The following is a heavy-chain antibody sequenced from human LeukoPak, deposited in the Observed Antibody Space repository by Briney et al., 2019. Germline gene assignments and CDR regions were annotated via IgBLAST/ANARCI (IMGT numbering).Heavy chain of an antibody. CDR2: ISAYNGNT. D-gene: IGHD3-3*01. Sequence: VASVKVSCKASGYTFTSYGISWVRQAPGQGLEWMGWISAYNGNTNYAQKLQGRVTMTTDTSTSTAYMELRSLRSDDTAVYYCARVPVDDSWSGYRPWGQGTLVTVSS. CDR3: ARVPVDDSWSGYRP. J-gene: IGHJ4*02. CDR1: GYTFTSYG. V-gene: IGHV1-18*01.